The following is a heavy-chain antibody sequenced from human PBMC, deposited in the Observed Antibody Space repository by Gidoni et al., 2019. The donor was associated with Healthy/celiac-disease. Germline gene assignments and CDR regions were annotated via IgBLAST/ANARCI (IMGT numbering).Heavy chain of an antibody. J-gene: IGHJ4*02. Sequence: QVQLVESGGGVVQPGRSLRLSCAASGFTFSSYAMHWVRQAPGKGLEWVAVISYDGSNKYYADSVKGRFTISRDNSKNTLYLQMNSLRAEDTAVYYCARANHGWLPLEGFDYWGQGTLVTVSS. CDR3: ARANHGWLPLEGFDY. D-gene: IGHD6-19*01. CDR1: GFTFSSYA. V-gene: IGHV3-30-3*01. CDR2: ISYDGSNK.